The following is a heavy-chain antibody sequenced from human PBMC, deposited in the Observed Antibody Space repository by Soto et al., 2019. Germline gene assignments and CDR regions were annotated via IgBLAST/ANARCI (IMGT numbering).Heavy chain of an antibody. V-gene: IGHV3-23*01. Sequence: GGSLRLSCAASGFTFSSYAMSWVRQAPGKGLEWVSAISGSGGSTYYADSVKGRFTISRDNSKNTLYLQMNSLRAEDTAVYYCAKGPYSSGWYFFGHDYWGQGTLVTVSS. CDR1: GFTFSSYA. CDR2: ISGSGGST. CDR3: AKGPYSSGWYFFGHDY. J-gene: IGHJ4*02. D-gene: IGHD6-19*01.